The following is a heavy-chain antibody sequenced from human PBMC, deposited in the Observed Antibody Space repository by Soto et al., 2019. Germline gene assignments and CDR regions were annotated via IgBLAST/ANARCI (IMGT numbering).Heavy chain of an antibody. D-gene: IGHD3-10*01. V-gene: IGHV4-61*03. J-gene: IGHJ4*02. CDR3: ARGRGGAHYYLDT. CDR2: VYNTGST. Sequence: SETLSLTCSVSGDSISSPRLFWSGFRQRPGGGLEWIGFVYNTGSTNYDPSLQGRVAFSVDKSQTAFSLNLTSITAADTGVYYCARGRGGAHYYLDTWGQGTLVTVSS. CDR1: GDSISSPRLF.